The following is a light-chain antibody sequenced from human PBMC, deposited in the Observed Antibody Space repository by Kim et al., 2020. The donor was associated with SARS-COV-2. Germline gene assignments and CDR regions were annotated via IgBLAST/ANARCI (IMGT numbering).Light chain of an antibody. CDR2: GAV. CDR1: QSFAIDY. V-gene: IGKV3-20*01. Sequence: SPGEIATLSCRANQSFAIDYLAWSQQKPGQAPRHLIHGAVSRATGIPDRFSGIGSGRDFTLIISRLEPEDLAVYYCQQYGDSPITFGQGTRLEI. CDR3: QQYGDSPIT. J-gene: IGKJ5*01.